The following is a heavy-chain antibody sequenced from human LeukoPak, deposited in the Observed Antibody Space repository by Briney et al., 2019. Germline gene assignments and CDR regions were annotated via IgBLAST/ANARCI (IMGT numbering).Heavy chain of an antibody. Sequence: GGSLRLSCAASGFTFRNYGMHWVRQAPGKGLEWVAVISYDGSTKYYADSVKGRFTISRDNSKNTLFLQMNNLRAEDTAVYYCAKGETYIVVTSTSDSWGQGTLVTVSS. V-gene: IGHV3-30*18. CDR3: AKGETYIVVTSTSDS. J-gene: IGHJ4*02. CDR2: ISYDGSTK. CDR1: GFTFRNYG. D-gene: IGHD2-21*02.